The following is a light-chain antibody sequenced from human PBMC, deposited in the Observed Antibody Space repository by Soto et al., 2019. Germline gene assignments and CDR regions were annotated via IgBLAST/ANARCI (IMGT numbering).Light chain of an antibody. Sequence: QPVLTQSPSASASLGASVKLTCTLSGGHSSYAIAWHQQQPGKGPRYLMKLDSDGSHNTGDGIPDRFSGSSSGAERYLTISSLQSEDEADYYCQTWGSGIPVVFGGGTKVTVL. CDR3: QTWGSGIPVV. V-gene: IGLV4-69*01. CDR2: LDSDGSH. J-gene: IGLJ2*01. CDR1: GGHSSYA.